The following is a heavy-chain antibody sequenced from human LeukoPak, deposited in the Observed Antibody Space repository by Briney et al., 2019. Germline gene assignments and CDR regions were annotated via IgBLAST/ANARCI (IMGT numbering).Heavy chain of an antibody. CDR1: GGTFSSYA. Sequence: SVKVSCKASGGTFSSYAISWARQAPGQGLEWMGGIIPIFGTANYAQKFQGRVTITADESTSTAYMELSSLRSEDTAVYYCARNLLHLGELSWYYFDYWGQGTLVTVSS. V-gene: IGHV1-69*13. J-gene: IGHJ4*02. CDR2: IIPIFGTA. CDR3: ARNLLHLGELSWYYFDY. D-gene: IGHD3-16*02.